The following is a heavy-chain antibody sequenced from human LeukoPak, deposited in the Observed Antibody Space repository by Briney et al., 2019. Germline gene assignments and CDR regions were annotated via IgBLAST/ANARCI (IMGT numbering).Heavy chain of an antibody. D-gene: IGHD3-10*01. CDR3: ARDYPYYYGSGSYFPAVGQTYYYMDV. V-gene: IGHV7-4-1*02. CDR1: GYTFTSYA. CDR2: INTNTGNP. J-gene: IGHJ6*03. Sequence: WASVKVSCKASGYTFTSYAMNWVRQAPGQGLEWMGWINTNTGNPTYAQGFTGRFVFSLDTSVSTAYLQISSLKAEDTAVYYCARDYPYYYGSGSYFPAVGQTYYYMDVWGKGTTVTVSS.